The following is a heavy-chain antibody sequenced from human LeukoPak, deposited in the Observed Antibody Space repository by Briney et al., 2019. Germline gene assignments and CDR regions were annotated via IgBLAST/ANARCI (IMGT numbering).Heavy chain of an antibody. CDR1: GCTFISYW. J-gene: IGHJ4*02. CDR2: INSDGNTT. V-gene: IGHV3-74*01. D-gene: IGHD1-26*01. Sequence: GGSLRLSCAASGCTFISYWMHWVRQAPGKGLVWVSRINSDGNTTCYADSVKGRFTISRDNTKNTLYLQMNSLRAEDTAVYYCARIGASVGAIDYWGQGTLVTVSS. CDR3: ARIGASVGAIDY.